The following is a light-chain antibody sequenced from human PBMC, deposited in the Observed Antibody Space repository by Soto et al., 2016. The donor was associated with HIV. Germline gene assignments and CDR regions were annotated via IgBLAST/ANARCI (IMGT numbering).Light chain of an antibody. CDR2: AAS. Sequence: DIQMTQSPSSVSASVGDRVTITCRASQDISSWLVWYQQKPGKAPKLLIYAASTLQRGVPSRFSGSGSGTDFTLTISCLQSEDFATYYCHQYYSYPLTFGQGTKVEIK. J-gene: IGKJ1*01. CDR1: QDISSW. V-gene: IGKV1-12*01. CDR3: HQYYSYPLT.